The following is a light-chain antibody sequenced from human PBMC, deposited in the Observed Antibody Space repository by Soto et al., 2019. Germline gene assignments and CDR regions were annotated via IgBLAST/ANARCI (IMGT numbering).Light chain of an antibody. J-gene: IGKJ1*01. CDR3: LLDHNYPRT. CDR1: QDIRDD. V-gene: IGKV1-6*01. CDR2: AAS. Sequence: AIQMTQSPSSLSASIGDRVTITCRASQDIRDDLGWYQQKPGKAPNLLIYAASNLQTGVRSRFSGSGSDTDFTLTISSCQPEYFATFYCLLDHNYPRTFVQGTRVDIK.